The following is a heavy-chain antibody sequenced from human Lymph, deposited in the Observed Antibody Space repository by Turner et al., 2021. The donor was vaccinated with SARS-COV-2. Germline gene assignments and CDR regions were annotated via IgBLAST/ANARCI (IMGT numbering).Heavy chain of an antibody. J-gene: IGHJ4*02. D-gene: IGHD5-12*01. CDR1: GFPFSSYV. CDR2: ISYDGINK. Sequence: QVQLVESGGGVVQPGRHLRLACSASGFPFSSYVMHWVHQAPGKWREWVAVISYDGINKYYADSVKGRFTISRDNSKNTLYLQMNSLRAEDTAVYYCAREGQWPTMALDYWGQGTLVTVSS. CDR3: AREGQWPTMALDY. V-gene: IGHV3-30-3*01.